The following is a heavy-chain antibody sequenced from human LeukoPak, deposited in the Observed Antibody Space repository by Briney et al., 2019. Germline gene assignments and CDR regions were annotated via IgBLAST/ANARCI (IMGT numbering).Heavy chain of an antibody. CDR1: GFTFSTYG. CDR2: LWYDGSKE. J-gene: IGHJ4*02. V-gene: IGHV3-30*02. Sequence: GGSLRLSCATSGFTFSTYGMHWVRQAPGKGLEWVTFLWYDGSKEFYADSVKGRFTVSRDTSKNTLYLQMNSLRVEDTAVYYCAKDLLYYFDYWGQGTLVTVSS. CDR3: AKDLLYYFDY.